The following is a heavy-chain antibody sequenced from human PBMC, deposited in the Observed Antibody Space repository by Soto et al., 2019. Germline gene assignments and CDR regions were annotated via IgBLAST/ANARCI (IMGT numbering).Heavy chain of an antibody. D-gene: IGHD2-8*02. J-gene: IGHJ2*01. CDR3: VKDIGASGAYWYFDL. CDR2: INWNSGDI. CDR1: GFTFDDFA. V-gene: IGHV3-9*01. Sequence: ESGGGLIQPGRSLRLSCAAPGFTFDDFAMHWVRQAPGKGLEWVSGINWNSGDIDYADSVRGRFTISRDNAKNALYLQMNSLRPEDAAFYYCVKDIGASGAYWYFDLWGRGTLVTVSS.